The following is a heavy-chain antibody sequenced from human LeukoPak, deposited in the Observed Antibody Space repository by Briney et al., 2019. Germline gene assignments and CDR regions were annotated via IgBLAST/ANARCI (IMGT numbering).Heavy chain of an antibody. CDR2: INQDGSEK. V-gene: IGHV3-7*04. D-gene: IGHD3-10*01. CDR3: ARADQALITMVQGVITKVGVVANY. J-gene: IGHJ4*02. Sequence: PGGSLRLSCAASGFTFSSYSMNWVRQAPGKGLEWVSNINQDGSEKYYVDSVKGRFTISRDNAKNPLYLQMNSLRAEDTAVYYCARADQALITMVQGVITKVGVVANYWGQGTLVTVSS. CDR1: GFTFSSYS.